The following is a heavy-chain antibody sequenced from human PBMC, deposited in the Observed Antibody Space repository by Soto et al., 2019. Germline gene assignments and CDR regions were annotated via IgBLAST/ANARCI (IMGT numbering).Heavy chain of an antibody. Sequence: ASVKVSCKASGYTFTGYYMHWVRQAPGQGLEWMGWINPNSGGTNYAQKFQDWVTMTRDTSISTAYMELSRLRSDDTAVYYCARDYYGSGSYYYYYCGMDVWGQGTTVTVSS. CDR1: GYTFTGYY. CDR2: INPNSGGT. J-gene: IGHJ6*02. V-gene: IGHV1-2*04. D-gene: IGHD3-10*01. CDR3: ARDYYGSGSYYYYYCGMDV.